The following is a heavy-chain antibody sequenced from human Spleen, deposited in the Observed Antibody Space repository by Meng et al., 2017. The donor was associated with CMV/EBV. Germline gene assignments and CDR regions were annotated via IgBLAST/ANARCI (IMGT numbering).Heavy chain of an antibody. D-gene: IGHD1-26*01. CDR3: ARSPIVGATKGDYYYGMDV. J-gene: IGHJ6*02. CDR2: IIPIFGTA. V-gene: IGHV1-69*05. Sequence: SVKVSCKASGGTFSSYAISWVRQAPGQGLEWMGGIIPIFGTANYAQKFQGRVTITTDESTSTAYMELSSLRSEDTAVYYCARSPIVGATKGDYYYGMDVWGQGTTVTVS. CDR1: GGTFSSYA.